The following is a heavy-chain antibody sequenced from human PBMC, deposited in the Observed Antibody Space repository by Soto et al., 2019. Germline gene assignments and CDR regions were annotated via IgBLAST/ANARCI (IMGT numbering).Heavy chain of an antibody. CDR1: GFTFSSYE. J-gene: IGHJ4*02. D-gene: IGHD3-10*01. V-gene: IGHV3-48*03. Sequence: GGSLRLSCAASGFTFSSYEMNWVRQAPGKGLEWISYISTSGSTIFYADSVKGRFTISRDNAKNSLYLQMNSLRAEDTAVYYCVREVRRDFDYWGQGTPVTVSS. CDR3: VREVRRDFDY. CDR2: ISTSGSTI.